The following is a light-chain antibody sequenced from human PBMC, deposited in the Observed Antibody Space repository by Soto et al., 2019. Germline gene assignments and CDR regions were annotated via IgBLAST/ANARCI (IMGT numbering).Light chain of an antibody. Sequence: QSALTQPASLSGSLGQSITISCTGTSNDVGGYDYVSWYQQHPGKAPKVIIYEVTNRPSGVSNRFSGSKSGNTASLTISGLQAEDEADYYCASFTTSSTWVFGGGTQLTVL. CDR3: ASFTTSSTWV. V-gene: IGLV2-14*01. J-gene: IGLJ7*01. CDR1: SNDVGGYDY. CDR2: EVT.